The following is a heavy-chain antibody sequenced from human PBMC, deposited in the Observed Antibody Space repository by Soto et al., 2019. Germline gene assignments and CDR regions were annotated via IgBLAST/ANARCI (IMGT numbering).Heavy chain of an antibody. CDR1: GFTFSSNA. CDR3: ARKGGRTSCCYAGAFDI. CDR2: ISGSGGST. J-gene: IGHJ3*02. Sequence: PGGSLRLSCAASGFTFSSNAMSWVRQAPGKGLEWVSVISGSGGSTYYADSVKGRFTISRDNSKNTLYLQMNSLRAEDTAVYYCARKGGRTSCCYAGAFDIWGQGTMVTVSS. V-gene: IGHV3-23*01. D-gene: IGHD2-2*01.